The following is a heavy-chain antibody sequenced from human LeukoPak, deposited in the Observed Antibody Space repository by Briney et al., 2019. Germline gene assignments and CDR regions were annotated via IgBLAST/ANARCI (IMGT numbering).Heavy chain of an antibody. J-gene: IGHJ4*02. CDR1: GFTFSSYA. CDR2: ISGSGGST. Sequence: PGGSLRLSCAASGFTFSSYAMSWVRLAPGKGLEWVSAISGSGGSTYYADSVKGRFTISRDNSKNTLYLQMNSLRAEDTAVYYCAKDYCSSTSCRILYYFDYWGQGTLVTVSS. V-gene: IGHV3-23*01. CDR3: AKDYCSSTSCRILYYFDY. D-gene: IGHD2-2*01.